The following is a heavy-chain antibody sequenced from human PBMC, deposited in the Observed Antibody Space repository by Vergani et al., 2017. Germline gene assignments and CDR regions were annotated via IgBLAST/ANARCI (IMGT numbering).Heavy chain of an antibody. CDR3: ARVPTGWVRQQLKNRHWYFDL. CDR1: GGSFSGYY. V-gene: IGHV4-34*01. Sequence: QVQLQQWGAGLLKPSETLSLTCAVYGGSFSGYYWSWIRQPPGKGLEWIGEINHSGSTNYNPSLKSRVTISVDTSKNQFSLKLSSVTAADTAVYYCARVPTGWVRQQLKNRHWYFDLWGRGTLVTVSS. CDR2: INHSGST. D-gene: IGHD6-13*01. J-gene: IGHJ2*01.